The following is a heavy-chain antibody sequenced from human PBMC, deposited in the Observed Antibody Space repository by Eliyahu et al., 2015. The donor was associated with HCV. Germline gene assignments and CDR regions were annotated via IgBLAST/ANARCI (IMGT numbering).Heavy chain of an antibody. CDR3: ARGLMRCSSTSCYTFARTRRHWFDP. D-gene: IGHD2-2*02. CDR2: INHSGRT. J-gene: IGHJ5*02. V-gene: IGHV4-34*01. Sequence: QVQLQQWGAGLLKPSETLSLTCAAYGGSFSGYYWSWIRQPPGKGLEWIGEINHSGRTNYNTSLKSRVTISVDTSKNQFSLKLSSVTAADTAVYYCARGLMRCSSTSCYTFARTRRHWFDPWGQGTLVTVSS. CDR1: GGSFSGYY.